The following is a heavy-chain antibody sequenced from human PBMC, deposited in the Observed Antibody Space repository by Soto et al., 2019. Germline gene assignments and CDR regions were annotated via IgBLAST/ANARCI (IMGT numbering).Heavy chain of an antibody. CDR2: IYYSGST. D-gene: IGHD3-3*01. J-gene: IGHJ6*02. CDR1: GGSISSYY. Sequence: SETLSLTCTVSGGSISSYYWSWIRQPPGKGLEWIGYIYYSGSTNYNPSLKSRVTISVDTSKNQFSLKLSSVTVADTAVYYCARGPYDFWSGYYAPLQNYYYYGMDVWGQGTTVTVSS. V-gene: IGHV4-59*01. CDR3: ARGPYDFWSGYYAPLQNYYYYGMDV.